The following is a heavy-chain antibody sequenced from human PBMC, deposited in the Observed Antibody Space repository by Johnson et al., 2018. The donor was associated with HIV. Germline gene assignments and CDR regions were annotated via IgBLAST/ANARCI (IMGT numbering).Heavy chain of an antibody. D-gene: IGHD2-2*01. Sequence: QVQLVESGGGLVQPGGSLRFSCAVSGFTFSSYAMSWVRQAPGKGLEWVAVISYDGSNKYYADSLKGRFTISRDNSKNTLYLQMNSLRAEDTAVYYCAKSPGQLGSAFDIGGKGTMVAVSS. CDR2: ISYDGSNK. CDR3: AKSPGQLGSAFDI. J-gene: IGHJ3*02. CDR1: GFTFSSYA. V-gene: IGHV3-30*18.